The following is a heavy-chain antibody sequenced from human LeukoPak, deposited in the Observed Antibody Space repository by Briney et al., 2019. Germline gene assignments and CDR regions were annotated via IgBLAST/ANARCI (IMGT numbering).Heavy chain of an antibody. Sequence: MASETLSLTCAVYGGSFSGYYWSWIRQTPRKGLEWIGEINHSGNTNYNASLKSRVTISVDTSKNQFSLKMSFVTAADTAVYYCASERGSYSVSYAFDIWGQGTMVTVSS. D-gene: IGHD1-26*01. J-gene: IGHJ3*02. CDR1: GGSFSGYY. CDR3: ASERGSYSVSYAFDI. V-gene: IGHV4-34*01. CDR2: INHSGNT.